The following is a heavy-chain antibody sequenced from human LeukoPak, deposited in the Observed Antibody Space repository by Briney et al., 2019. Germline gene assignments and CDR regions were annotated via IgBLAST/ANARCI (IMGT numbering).Heavy chain of an antibody. Sequence: ASVKVSCKASGYTFTSYYMYWVRQAPGQGLEWMGIINPSDGSTSYAQKFQGRVTMTRDTSTSTVYMELSSLRSEDTAVYFCARATRGLERGGFIDYWGQGILVTVSS. CDR3: ARATRGLERGGFIDY. J-gene: IGHJ4*02. CDR2: INPSDGST. CDR1: GYTFTSYY. D-gene: IGHD1-1*01. V-gene: IGHV1-46*01.